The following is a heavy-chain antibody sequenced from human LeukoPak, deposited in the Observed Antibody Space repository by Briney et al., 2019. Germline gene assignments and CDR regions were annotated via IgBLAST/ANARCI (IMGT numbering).Heavy chain of an antibody. Sequence: SETLSLTCAVYGGSLSGYYWSLIRQPPGKGLEWIGEINHSGSTNYNPSLKSRVTISVDTSKNQFSLKLSSVTAADTAVYYCARNPGNYYGMDVWGQGTTVTVSS. CDR3: ARNPGNYYGMDV. V-gene: IGHV4-34*01. J-gene: IGHJ6*02. CDR1: GGSLSGYY. CDR2: INHSGST.